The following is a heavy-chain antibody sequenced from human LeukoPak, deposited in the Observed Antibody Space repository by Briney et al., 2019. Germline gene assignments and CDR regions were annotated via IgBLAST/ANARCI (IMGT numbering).Heavy chain of an antibody. CDR2: IGTTGDT. J-gene: IGHJ4*02. CDR1: GFTFSSYD. V-gene: IGHV3-13*01. Sequence: PGGSLRLSCAASGFTFSSYDMHWVRQATGKGLEWVSAIGTTGDTYYSDSVRGRFTIPRENAKNSLYLQMNSLRAGDTAVYYCASSPSYSSSWYALDSWGQGTLVTVSS. D-gene: IGHD6-13*01. CDR3: ASSPSYSSSWYALDS.